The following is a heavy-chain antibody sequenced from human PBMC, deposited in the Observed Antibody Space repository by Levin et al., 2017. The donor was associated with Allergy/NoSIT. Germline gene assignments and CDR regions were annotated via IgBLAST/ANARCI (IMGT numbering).Heavy chain of an antibody. D-gene: IGHD1-26*01. CDR1: GFTFSSYE. J-gene: IGHJ4*02. CDR3: ARLVGTTTGYFDY. CDR2: ISISGSTI. Sequence: GESLKISCAASGFTFSSYEMNWVRQAPGKGLEWVSYISISGSTIYYADSVKGRFTISRDNAKSSLYLQMNKLRAEDTAIYYCARLVGTTTGYFDYWGQGTLVTISS. V-gene: IGHV3-48*03.